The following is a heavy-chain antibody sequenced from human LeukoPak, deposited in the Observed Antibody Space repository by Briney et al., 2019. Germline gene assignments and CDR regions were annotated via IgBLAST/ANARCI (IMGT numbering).Heavy chain of an antibody. CDR1: GGSITNYY. J-gene: IGHJ4*02. Sequence: SETLSLTCTVSGGSITNYYWSWIRQPPEKGLEWIGYIYFSGSSNYNPSLKSRVSMSVDTSKNQFSLKLSPVTAADTAVYYCARHVRSGYNLLDYWGQGTLVTVSS. V-gene: IGHV4-59*08. D-gene: IGHD5-24*01. CDR2: IYFSGSS. CDR3: ARHVRSGYNLLDY.